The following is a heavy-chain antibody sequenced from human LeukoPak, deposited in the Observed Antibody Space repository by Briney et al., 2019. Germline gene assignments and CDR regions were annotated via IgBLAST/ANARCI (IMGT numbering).Heavy chain of an antibody. CDR1: GFTFSSYD. CDR3: AREGYYGSGSPPSLYFDY. J-gene: IGHJ4*02. V-gene: IGHV3-23*01. D-gene: IGHD3-10*01. Sequence: PGGSLRLSCAASGFTFSSYDMNWVRQAPGKGLEWVSAISGSGGSTYYADSVKGRFTISRDNSRSTLYLQMNSLRPEDTAIYYCAREGYYGSGSPPSLYFDYWGQGTLVTVSS. CDR2: ISGSGGST.